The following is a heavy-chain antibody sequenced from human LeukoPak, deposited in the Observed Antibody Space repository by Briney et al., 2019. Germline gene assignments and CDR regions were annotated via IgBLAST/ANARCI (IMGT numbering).Heavy chain of an antibody. CDR3: ARGRDHIVVVPAAADP. CDR1: GYTFTSYD. D-gene: IGHD2-2*01. Sequence: ASVKVSCKASGYTFTSYDINWVRQATGQGLEWMGWMNPNSGNTGYAQKFQGRVTMTRNTSISTAYMELSSLRSEDTAVYYCARGRDHIVVVPAAADPWGQGTLVTVSS. J-gene: IGHJ5*02. V-gene: IGHV1-8*01. CDR2: MNPNSGNT.